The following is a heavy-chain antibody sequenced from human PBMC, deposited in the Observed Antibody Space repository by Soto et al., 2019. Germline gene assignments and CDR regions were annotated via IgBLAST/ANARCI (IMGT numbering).Heavy chain of an antibody. CDR3: TTDSYITTITVRFGY. J-gene: IGHJ4*01. D-gene: IGHD3-22*01. CDR1: GFTFSNAW. CDR2: VKSKNDGGTT. V-gene: IGHV3-15*07. Sequence: EVHLVESGGGLVKPGGSLRLSCAASGFTFSNAWINWVRQTPGRGLEWVGRVKSKNDGGTTDFAAPVKGRFAISRDDSKNMVYLEMNSLQTEDTAMYYGTTDSYITTITVRFGYWGHGTLVTVSS.